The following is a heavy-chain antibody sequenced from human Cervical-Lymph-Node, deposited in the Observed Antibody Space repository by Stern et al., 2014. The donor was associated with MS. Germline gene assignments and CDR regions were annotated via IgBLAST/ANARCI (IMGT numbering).Heavy chain of an antibody. CDR2: ISAYNGNT. J-gene: IGHJ6*02. CDR1: GYTFTSYG. D-gene: IGHD6-19*01. V-gene: IGHV1-18*01. CDR3: ARFGGSGWTYYYYYGMDV. Sequence: QVQLVQSGAEVKKPGASVKVSCKASGYTFTSYGISWVRQAPGQGLEWMGWISAYNGNTNYAQKLQGRVTMTTDTSTSTAYMELRSLRSDDTAVYYCARFGGSGWTYYYYYGMDVWGQGTTVTVSS.